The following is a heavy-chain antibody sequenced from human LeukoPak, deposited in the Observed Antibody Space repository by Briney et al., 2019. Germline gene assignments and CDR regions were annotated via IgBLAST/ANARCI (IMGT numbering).Heavy chain of an antibody. CDR3: AREGGYCSSTSCHQFDY. CDR2: ISSNGGST. CDR1: GFTFSSYA. J-gene: IGHJ4*02. D-gene: IGHD2-2*01. V-gene: IGHV3-64*01. Sequence: GGSLRLSCAASGFTFSSYAMHWVRQAPGKGLEYVSAISSNGGSTYYANSVKGRFTISRDNSKNTLYLQMGSLRAEDMAVYYRAREGGYCSSTSCHQFDYWGQGTLVTVSS.